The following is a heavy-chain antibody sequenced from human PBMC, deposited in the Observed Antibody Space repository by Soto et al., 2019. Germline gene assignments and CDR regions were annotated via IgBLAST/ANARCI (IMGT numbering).Heavy chain of an antibody. CDR3: ARDPQLDDPTPGWLDP. CDR2: ISAYNGNT. Sequence: ASVKVSCKASGYTFTSYGISWVRQAPGQGLEWMGWISAYNGNTNYAQKLQGRVTMTTDTSTSTAYMELRSLRSDDTAVYYCARDPQLDDPTPGWLDPWGQGTLVTVSS. J-gene: IGHJ5*02. CDR1: GYTFTSYG. D-gene: IGHD2-2*01. V-gene: IGHV1-18*04.